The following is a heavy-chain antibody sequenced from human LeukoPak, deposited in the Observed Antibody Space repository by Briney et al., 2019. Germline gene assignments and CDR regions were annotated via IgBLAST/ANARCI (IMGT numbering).Heavy chain of an antibody. CDR2: INPNSGGT. CDR1: GYTFTDYY. V-gene: IGHV1-2*02. J-gene: IGHJ4*02. Sequence: ASVKVSCKASGYTFTDYYMHWVRQAPGQGLEWMGGINPNSGGTKNTQKFQGRVTMTRDTSISTAYMEVSRLRSDDTAVYYCVGAMYCGGDCYYYFDHWGPGTLVTVSS. CDR3: VGAMYCGGDCYYYFDH. D-gene: IGHD2-21*02.